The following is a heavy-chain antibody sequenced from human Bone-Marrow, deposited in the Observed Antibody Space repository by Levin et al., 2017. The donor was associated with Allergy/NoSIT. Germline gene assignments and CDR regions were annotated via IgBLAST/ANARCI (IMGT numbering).Heavy chain of an antibody. Sequence: TLSLTCTFSGFALKSSGMCVSWVRQPPGKGLEWLALIDWDDDKFYSTSLKSRLTISKDTSKNQVVLTMTNMDPADTATYYCTRSANIAARPGYYYYGMDVWGQGTTVTVSS. D-gene: IGHD6-6*01. CDR1: GFALKSSGMC. CDR2: IDWDDDK. V-gene: IGHV2-70*18. CDR3: TRSANIAARPGYYYYGMDV. J-gene: IGHJ6*02.